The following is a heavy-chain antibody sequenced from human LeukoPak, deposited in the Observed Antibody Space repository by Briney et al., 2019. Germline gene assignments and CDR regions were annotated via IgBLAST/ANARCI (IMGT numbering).Heavy chain of an antibody. D-gene: IGHD6-19*01. J-gene: IGHJ4*02. CDR3: VRETPAVAGAFDY. CDR2: IYSGGST. V-gene: IGHV3-53*01. Sequence: GGSLRLSCAASGFTVSSTYMSWVRQAPGKGLEWVSVIYSGGSTDYAVSVKGRFTISRDNSKNMLHLQMNSLRAEDTAVYYCVRETPAVAGAFDYWGQGTLVTVSS. CDR1: GFTVSSTY.